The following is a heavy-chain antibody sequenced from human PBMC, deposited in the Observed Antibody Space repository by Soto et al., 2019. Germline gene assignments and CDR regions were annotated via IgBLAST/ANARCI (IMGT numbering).Heavy chain of an antibody. Sequence: PSETLSLTYAVSGGSMITPNWWSWVRQPPGKGLEWIGEIYHSGGTNYNPSLKSRVTISVDKSKIQFSLMLNSVTAADTAVYYCARNFDYWGQGIMVTAPQ. J-gene: IGHJ4*02. CDR3: ARNFDY. CDR1: GGSMITPNW. CDR2: IYHSGGT. V-gene: IGHV4-4*02.